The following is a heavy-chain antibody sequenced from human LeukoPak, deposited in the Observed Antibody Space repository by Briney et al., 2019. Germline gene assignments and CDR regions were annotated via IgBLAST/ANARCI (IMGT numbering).Heavy chain of an antibody. D-gene: IGHD2-15*01. Sequence: PSETLSLACTVSGGSISSGTYYWSRIRQPAGKGLEWIGRIYTSGSTNYNPSLKSRITISVDTSKNQFSLKLTSVTAADTAVYYCARNSCPSGSCYDNRGYFDYWGRGTLVTVSS. CDR1: GGSISSGTYY. CDR2: IYTSGST. J-gene: IGHJ4*02. V-gene: IGHV4-61*02. CDR3: ARNSCPSGSCYDNRGYFDY.